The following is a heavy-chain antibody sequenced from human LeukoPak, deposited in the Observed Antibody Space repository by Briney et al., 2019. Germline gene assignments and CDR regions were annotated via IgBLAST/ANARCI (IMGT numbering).Heavy chain of an antibody. Sequence: ASVKVSCKASGYTVTSYYMHWVRQAPGQGLEWMGRINPNSGGTNYAQKFQGRVTMTRDTSISTAYMELSRLRSDDTAVYYCARGLEWLFSPYYYGMDVWGQGTTVTVSS. CDR1: GYTVTSYY. V-gene: IGHV1-2*06. J-gene: IGHJ6*02. D-gene: IGHD3-3*01. CDR2: INPNSGGT. CDR3: ARGLEWLFSPYYYGMDV.